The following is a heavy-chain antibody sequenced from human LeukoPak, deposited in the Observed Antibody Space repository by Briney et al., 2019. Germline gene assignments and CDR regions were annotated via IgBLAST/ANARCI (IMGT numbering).Heavy chain of an antibody. CDR2: IYSGGST. V-gene: IGHV3-53*01. J-gene: IGHJ6*02. D-gene: IGHD4-23*01. CDR3: ARSHYGGNLLRTYYYGMDV. CDR1: GFTVSSNY. Sequence: GGSLRLSCAASGFTVSSNYMSWVRQAPGKGLEWVSVIYSGGSTYYADSVKGRFTISRDNSKYTLYLQMNSLRAEDTAVYYCARSHYGGNLLRTYYYGMDVWGQGTTVTVSS.